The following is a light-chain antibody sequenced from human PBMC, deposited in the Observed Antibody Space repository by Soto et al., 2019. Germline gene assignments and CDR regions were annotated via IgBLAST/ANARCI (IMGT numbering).Light chain of an antibody. Sequence: DIQMTQSPSSLSASVGDRVTITCRASQSISNYLNWYQQKPGKAPKLLMFAASSLQSGAPSRFGGTGSGTDFTLTISSLQPEDFATYYCQQSYSTPRTFGQGTKVEIK. V-gene: IGKV1-39*01. CDR3: QQSYSTPRT. J-gene: IGKJ1*01. CDR1: QSISNY. CDR2: AAS.